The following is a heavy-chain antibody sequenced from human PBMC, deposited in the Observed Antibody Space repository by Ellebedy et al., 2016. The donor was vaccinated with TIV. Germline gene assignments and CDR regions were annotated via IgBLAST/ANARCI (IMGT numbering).Heavy chain of an antibody. CDR1: GFTVSANY. D-gene: IGHD5-18*01. CDR3: ARAGRYGLFDF. Sequence: GESLKISCAASGFTVSANYMSWVRQAPGKGRGWVSDMYSGGSTYYAGSVKGRVTISRYNSKNTLYLQMNSLRAEDTDVYYCARAGRYGLFDFWGQGTLVTVSS. J-gene: IGHJ4*02. CDR2: MYSGGST. V-gene: IGHV3-66*01.